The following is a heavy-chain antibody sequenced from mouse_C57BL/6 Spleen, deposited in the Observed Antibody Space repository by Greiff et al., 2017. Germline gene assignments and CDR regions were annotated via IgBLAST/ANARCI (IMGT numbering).Heavy chain of an antibody. Sequence: EVKVEASGPCLVQPSQSLSLPCSVTGYSITSGYYWNWIRQFPGNKLEWMGYISYDGSNNYNPSLKNRISITRDTSKNQFFLKLNSVTTEDTATYYCARDYSYYAMDYWGQGTSVTVSS. CDR3: ARDYSYYAMDY. V-gene: IGHV3-6*01. CDR2: ISYDGSN. J-gene: IGHJ4*01. CDR1: GYSITSGYY. D-gene: IGHD1-1*01.